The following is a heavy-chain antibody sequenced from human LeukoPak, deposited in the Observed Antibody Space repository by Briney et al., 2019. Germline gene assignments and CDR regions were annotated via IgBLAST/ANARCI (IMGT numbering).Heavy chain of an antibody. J-gene: IGHJ6*02. V-gene: IGHV3-23*01. CDR3: AKESKSNYYQYYGMDV. CDR2: ISNGGGST. CDR1: GFTFSNYA. Sequence: PGGSLRLSCAASGFTFSNYAMTWVRQAPGKGLEWVSTISNGGGSTYYADSVKGRFTISRDNSKNTLYLQMNSLRAEDTAVYYCAKESKSNYYQYYGMDVWGQGTTVTVSS.